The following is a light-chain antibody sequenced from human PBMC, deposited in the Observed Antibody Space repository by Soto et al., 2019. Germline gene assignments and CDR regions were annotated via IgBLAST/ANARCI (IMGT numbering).Light chain of an antibody. Sequence: QSALTQPPSASGSPGQSVTISCTGTSSDVGGYNSVSWYQHHPGKGPKLIIYEVFKRPLGVPDRFSGSKSANTASLTVSGLQAEDEADYYCSSYAGSNNYVFGTGTKVTVL. CDR1: SSDVGGYNS. J-gene: IGLJ1*01. V-gene: IGLV2-8*01. CDR2: EVF. CDR3: SSYAGSNNYV.